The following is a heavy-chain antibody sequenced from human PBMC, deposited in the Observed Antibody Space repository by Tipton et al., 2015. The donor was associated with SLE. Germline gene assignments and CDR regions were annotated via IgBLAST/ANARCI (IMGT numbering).Heavy chain of an antibody. J-gene: IGHJ4*02. CDR3: ARQSEALVYFDS. CDR1: GGSFSDFY. D-gene: IGHD1-14*01. V-gene: IGHV4-34*01. Sequence: TLSLTCAVYGGSFSDFYWSWIRQPPGKGLEWIGEINHVGSTKYSPSLKSRVTISVDTSKNQFSLNLRSVTAADTAVYFCARQSEALVYFDSWGQGTLLTVSS. CDR2: INHVGST.